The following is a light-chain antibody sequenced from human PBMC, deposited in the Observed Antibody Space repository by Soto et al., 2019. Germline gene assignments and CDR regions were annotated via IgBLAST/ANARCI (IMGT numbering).Light chain of an antibody. Sequence: QSVLTQPASVSGSPGQSITISCTGTSSDVGGYNYVSWYQQHPGKAPKFVIYDVSNRPSGVSNRFSGSKSGNTASLTISGLQAEDEADYYCSSYTSSSTLVFGTGTKVTVL. CDR3: SSYTSSSTLV. CDR1: SSDVGGYNY. CDR2: DVS. V-gene: IGLV2-14*01. J-gene: IGLJ1*01.